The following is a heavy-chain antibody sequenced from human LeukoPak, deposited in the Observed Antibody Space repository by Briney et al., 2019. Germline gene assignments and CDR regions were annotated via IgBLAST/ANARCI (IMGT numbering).Heavy chain of an antibody. D-gene: IGHD4-11*01. CDR1: GGSISSYY. CDR3: AREFDSNYAGDY. CDR2: IYHSGST. V-gene: IGHV4-38-2*02. Sequence: SETLSLTCTVSGGSISSYYWSWIRQPPGKGLEWIGSIYHSGSTYYNPSLKSRVTISVDTSKNQFSLKLSSVTAADTAVYYCAREFDSNYAGDYWGQGTLVTVSS. J-gene: IGHJ4*02.